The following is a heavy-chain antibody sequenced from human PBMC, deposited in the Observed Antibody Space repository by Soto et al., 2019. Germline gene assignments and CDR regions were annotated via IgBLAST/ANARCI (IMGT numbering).Heavy chain of an antibody. D-gene: IGHD6-6*01. Sequence: GESLKISCKGSVYSFTSYWIGWVRQMPGKGLEWMGIIYPGDSDTRYSPSFQGQVTISADKSISTAYLQWSSLKASDTAMYYCARQISYSSSSVGYWGQGTLVTVSS. CDR3: ARQISYSSSSVGY. CDR1: VYSFTSYW. CDR2: IYPGDSDT. J-gene: IGHJ4*02. V-gene: IGHV5-51*01.